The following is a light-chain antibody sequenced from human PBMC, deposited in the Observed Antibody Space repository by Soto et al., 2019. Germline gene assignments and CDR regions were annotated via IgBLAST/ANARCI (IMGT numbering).Light chain of an antibody. Sequence: EIVLTQSPGTLSLSPGERATLSCRASQSVSSRYLAWYQQKPGQAPRLLIYGASSRATGIPDRFSGSGSGTDFTLTISRLEPEDFAVYYCPQYGSSLPITFGQGTRLEIK. V-gene: IGKV3-20*01. CDR3: PQYGSSLPIT. CDR1: QSVSSRY. J-gene: IGKJ5*01. CDR2: GAS.